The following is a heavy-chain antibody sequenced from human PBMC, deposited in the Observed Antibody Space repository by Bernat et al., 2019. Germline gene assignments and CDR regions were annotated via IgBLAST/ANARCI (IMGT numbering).Heavy chain of an antibody. Sequence: EVQLVESGGGLVQPGRSLRLSCAASGFTFDDYAMHWVRQAPGKGLEWVSGISWNSGSIGYADSVKGRFTISRDNAKNSLYLQMNSLRAEDTALYYCAKGFHQHIAAANLDWGQGTLVTVSS. V-gene: IGHV3-9*01. CDR3: AKGFHQHIAAANLD. CDR1: GFTFDDYA. D-gene: IGHD6-13*01. J-gene: IGHJ4*02. CDR2: ISWNSGSI.